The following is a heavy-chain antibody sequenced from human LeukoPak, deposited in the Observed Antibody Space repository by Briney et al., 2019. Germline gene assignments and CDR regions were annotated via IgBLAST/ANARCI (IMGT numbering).Heavy chain of an antibody. D-gene: IGHD3-10*01. CDR1: GYTXTSYG. J-gene: IGHJ4*02. V-gene: IGHV1-18*01. CDR2: ISAYNGNT. CDR3: PRDLPRVTMVRGVNDY. Sequence: ASVKVSCKASGYTXTSYGISWVRQAPGQGLEWMGWISAYNGNTNYAQKLQGRVTMTTDTSTSTAYMELRSLRSDVTAVYYCPRDLPRVTMVRGVNDYWGQGTLVTVSS.